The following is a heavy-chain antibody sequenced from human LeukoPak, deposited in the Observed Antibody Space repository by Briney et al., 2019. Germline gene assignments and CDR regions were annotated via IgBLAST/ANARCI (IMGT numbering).Heavy chain of an antibody. CDR3: ARRGHSYDYSDY. V-gene: IGHV3-72*01. D-gene: IGHD5-18*01. CDR1: GFTFSDHY. CDR2: SRNKANNYTT. Sequence: GGSLRLSCAASGFTFSDHYMDWLRQAPGEGLEWVGRSRNKANNYTTEYAASVKGRFTISRDDSRNSLDLQMNSLKTEDTAVYYCARRGHSYDYSDYWGQGTLVTVSS. J-gene: IGHJ4*02.